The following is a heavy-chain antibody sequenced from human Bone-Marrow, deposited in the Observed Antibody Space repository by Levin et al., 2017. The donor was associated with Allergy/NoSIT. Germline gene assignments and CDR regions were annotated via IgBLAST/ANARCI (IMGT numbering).Heavy chain of an antibody. CDR2: IWYDGNNK. J-gene: IGHJ4*02. Sequence: GESLKISCAASGFTFSYYAMHWVRQTPDRGLQWVALIWYDGNNKDYADSVKDRFTISRDNSQNTVYLQMNSLGVEDTAIYYCARGSKRAPGPGDYFDYWGQGLLVAVSS. CDR1: GFTFSYYA. CDR3: ARGSKRAPGPGDYFDY. D-gene: IGHD3-10*01. V-gene: IGHV3-33*01.